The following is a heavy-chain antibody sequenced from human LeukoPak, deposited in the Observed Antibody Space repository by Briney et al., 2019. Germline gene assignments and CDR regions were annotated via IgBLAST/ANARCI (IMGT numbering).Heavy chain of an antibody. Sequence: ASVKVSCKASGYTFTGYYMHWVRQAPGQGLEWMGWINPNSGGTNYAQKFQGRVTMTRDTSISTAYMELSRLRSDDTAVYYCARSYCSSTSCYGGWFDPWGQGTLVTVSS. CDR1: GYTFTGYY. D-gene: IGHD2-2*01. CDR2: INPNSGGT. CDR3: ARSYCSSTSCYGGWFDP. J-gene: IGHJ5*02. V-gene: IGHV1-2*02.